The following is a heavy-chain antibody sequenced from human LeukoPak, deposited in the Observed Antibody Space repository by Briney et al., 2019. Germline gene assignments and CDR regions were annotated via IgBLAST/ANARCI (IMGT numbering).Heavy chain of an antibody. CDR3: ARVPRTGTHRRNTYYYMDV. V-gene: IGHV3-21*01. CDR1: GFTFSSYS. D-gene: IGHD1/OR15-1a*01. CDR2: ISSSSSYI. Sequence: GGSLRLSCAASGFTFSSYSMNWVRQAPGKGLEWVSSISSSSSYIYYADSVKGRFTISRDNAKNSLYLQMNSLRAEDTAVYYCARVPRTGTHRRNTYYYMDVRGKGTTVTVSS. J-gene: IGHJ6*03.